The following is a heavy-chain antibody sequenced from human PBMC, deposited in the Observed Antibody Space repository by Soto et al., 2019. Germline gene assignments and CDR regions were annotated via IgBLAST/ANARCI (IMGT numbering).Heavy chain of an antibody. Sequence: SHTLSLTCAISGDSVSSNSVAWNWIRQSPSRGLEWLGRTYCRSKWYNEYAVSVKSRITINPDTSKNQFYLKLNAVTPEDKAVYYCARSPDIAAAGNRGNWFDPSRQGTLVTVSS. J-gene: IGHJ5*02. CDR1: GDSVSSNSVA. V-gene: IGHV6-1*01. CDR2: TYCRSKWYN. D-gene: IGHD6-13*01. CDR3: ARSPDIAAAGNRGNWFDP.